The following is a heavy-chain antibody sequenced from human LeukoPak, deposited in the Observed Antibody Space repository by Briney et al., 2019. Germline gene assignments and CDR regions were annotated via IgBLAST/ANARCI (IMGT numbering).Heavy chain of an antibody. V-gene: IGHV4-4*07. Sequence: SETLSLTCTVSGGSIGSYYWSWIRQPAGKGLEWIGRIYTSGSTNYNPSLKSRVTMSVDTSKKQLSLKLSSVTAADTAVYYCASIAGANLHAFDMRGQGTMVTVSS. CDR3: ASIAGANLHAFDM. D-gene: IGHD1-26*01. CDR1: GGSIGSYY. J-gene: IGHJ3*02. CDR2: IYTSGST.